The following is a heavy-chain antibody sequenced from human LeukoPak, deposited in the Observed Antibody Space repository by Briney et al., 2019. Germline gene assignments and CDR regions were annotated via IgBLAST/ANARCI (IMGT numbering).Heavy chain of an antibody. CDR1: GYSISSGYY. J-gene: IGHJ4*02. V-gene: IGHV4-38-2*02. CDR3: ARHGGYNPFAY. CDR2: IYHSGST. D-gene: IGHD5-24*01. Sequence: SETLSLTCTVSGYSISSGYYWGWIRQPPGKGLEWIGSIYHSGSTYYNPSLKSRVTISVDTSKNQFSLKLSSVTAADTAVYYCARHGGYNPFAYWGQGTLVTVSS.